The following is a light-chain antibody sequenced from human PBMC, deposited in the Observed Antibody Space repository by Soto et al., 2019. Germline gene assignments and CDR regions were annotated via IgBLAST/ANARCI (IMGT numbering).Light chain of an antibody. CDR2: YDS. CDR3: QVWASSSDHVV. CDR1: NIGSKS. J-gene: IGLJ2*01. V-gene: IGLV3-21*04. Sequence: SYELTQPPSVSVAPGKTARITGGGNNIGSKSEHWYQQKPGQAPVLVIYYDSDRPSGIPERFSGSNSGNTATLTISRVEAGDEADYYCQVWASSSDHVVFGGWTKVTVL.